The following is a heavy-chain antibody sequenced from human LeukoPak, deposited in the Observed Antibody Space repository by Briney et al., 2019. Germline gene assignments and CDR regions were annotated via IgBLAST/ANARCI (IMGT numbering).Heavy chain of an antibody. V-gene: IGHV3-23*01. Sequence: GGSLRLSCAASGFTFRNYAMVWVRQAPGKGLEWVSGITASGDTTYYADSVKGRFTISRDNSKNTLYLQMNSLRAEDTAVYYCARGLAAAGLYFDYWGQGTLVTVSS. CDR2: ITASGDTT. D-gene: IGHD6-13*01. J-gene: IGHJ4*02. CDR1: GFTFRNYA. CDR3: ARGLAAAGLYFDY.